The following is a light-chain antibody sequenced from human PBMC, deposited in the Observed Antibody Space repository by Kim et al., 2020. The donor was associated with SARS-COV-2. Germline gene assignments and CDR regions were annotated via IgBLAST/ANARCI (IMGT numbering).Light chain of an antibody. V-gene: IGKV4-1*01. CDR3: QQYYSTPWT. J-gene: IGKJ1*01. CDR2: WAS. CDR1: RNILYSSNNKNY. Sequence: ATINCKSGRNILYSSNNKNYLAWYQQKPGQPPKLLMYWASTRESGVPDRFSGSGSGTDFTLTISSLQAEDVAVYYCQQYYSTPWTFGQGTKVDIK.